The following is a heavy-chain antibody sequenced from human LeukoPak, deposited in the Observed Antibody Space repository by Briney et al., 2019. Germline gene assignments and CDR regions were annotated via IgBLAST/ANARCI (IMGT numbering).Heavy chain of an antibody. Sequence: GGSLRLSCAASGFTFSSYSMNWVRQAPGKGLEWVSSISSSSSYIYYADSVKGRSTISRDNAKNSLYLQMNSLRAEDTAVYYCARRFVQGHFDYWGQGTLVTVSS. D-gene: IGHD3-10*01. J-gene: IGHJ4*02. CDR1: GFTFSSYS. CDR3: ARRFVQGHFDY. V-gene: IGHV3-21*01. CDR2: ISSSSSYI.